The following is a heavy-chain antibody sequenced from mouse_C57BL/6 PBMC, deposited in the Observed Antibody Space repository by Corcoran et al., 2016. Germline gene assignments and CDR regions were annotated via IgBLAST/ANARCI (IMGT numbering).Heavy chain of an antibody. D-gene: IGHD1-1*01. Sequence: EVQLQQSGPELVKPGASVKISCKASGYTFTDYYMNWVKQSHGKSLEWIGDINPNNGGTSYNQKFKDKATLTVVKSSSTAYMELRSLTSEDSAGYYCARRRRGVYGSSPYWYFDVWGTGTTVTVSS. J-gene: IGHJ1*03. V-gene: IGHV1-26*01. CDR3: ARRRRGVYGSSPYWYFDV. CDR1: GYTFTDYY. CDR2: INPNNGGT.